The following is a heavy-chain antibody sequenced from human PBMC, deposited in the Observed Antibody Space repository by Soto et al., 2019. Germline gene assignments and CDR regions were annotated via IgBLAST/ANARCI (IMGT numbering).Heavy chain of an antibody. CDR3: ARIWSGYYTGIDYYYYGMDV. Sequence: GGSLRLSCAASGFTFSSYSMNWVRQAPGKGLEWVSSISSSSSYIYYADSVKGRFTISRDNAKNSLYLQMNSLRAEDTAVYYCARIWSGYYTGIDYYYYGMDVWGQGTKVTVYS. J-gene: IGHJ6*02. V-gene: IGHV3-21*01. D-gene: IGHD3-3*01. CDR2: ISSSSSYI. CDR1: GFTFSSYS.